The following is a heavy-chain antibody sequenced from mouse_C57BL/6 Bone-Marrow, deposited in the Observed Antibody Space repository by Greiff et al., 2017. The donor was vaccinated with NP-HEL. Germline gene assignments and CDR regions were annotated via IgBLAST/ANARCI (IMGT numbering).Heavy chain of an antibody. CDR2: IDPEDGET. CDR3: ASLSLRFDY. D-gene: IGHD1-2*01. J-gene: IGHJ2*01. CDR1: GFNIKDYY. V-gene: IGHV14-2*01. Sequence: VQLQQSGAELVKPGASVKLSCTASGFNIKDYYMHWVKQRTEQGLEWIGRIDPEDGETKYAPKFQGKATITADTASTTADLPRSSLTSEDTAVYYCASLSLRFDYWGQGTTLTVSS.